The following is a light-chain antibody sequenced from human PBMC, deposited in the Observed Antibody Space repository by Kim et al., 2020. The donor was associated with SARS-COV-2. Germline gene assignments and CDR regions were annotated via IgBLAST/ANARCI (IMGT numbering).Light chain of an antibody. CDR2: GKN. CDR1: SLRSYY. V-gene: IGLV3-19*01. J-gene: IGLJ2*01. Sequence: GQTVRNTCQGDSLRSYYASWYQQKPGRAPVLVIYGKNNRPSGIPDRFSGSSSGNTASLTITGAQAEDEADYYCNSRDSSGNHLVVFGGGTQLTVL. CDR3: NSRDSSGNHLVV.